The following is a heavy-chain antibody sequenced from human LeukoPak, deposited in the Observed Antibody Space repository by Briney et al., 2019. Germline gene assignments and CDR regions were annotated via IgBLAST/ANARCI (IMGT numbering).Heavy chain of an antibody. D-gene: IGHD3-3*01. CDR1: GGSISSGSYY. J-gene: IGHJ3*02. Sequence: SQTLSLTCTVSGGSISSGSYYWSWIRQPAGRGLEWIGRIYTSGSTNYNPSLKSRVTISVDTSKNQFSLKLSSVTAADTAVYYCARHLSIFGVVITIDAFDIWGQGTMVTVSS. CDR3: ARHLSIFGVVITIDAFDI. V-gene: IGHV4-61*02. CDR2: IYTSGST.